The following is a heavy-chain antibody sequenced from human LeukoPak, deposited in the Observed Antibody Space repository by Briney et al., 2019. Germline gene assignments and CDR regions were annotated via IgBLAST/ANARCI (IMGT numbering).Heavy chain of an antibody. V-gene: IGHV3-23*01. J-gene: IGHJ3*02. CDR3: ARDLFADLSAFDI. D-gene: IGHD3-3*01. CDR1: GFTFSSYA. CDR2: ISGSGGST. Sequence: GGSLRLSCAASGFTFSSYAMSWVRQAPGKGLEWVSAISGSGGSTYYADSVKGRFTISRDNSKNTLYLQMNSLRAEDTAVYYCARDLFADLSAFDIWGQGTMVTVSS.